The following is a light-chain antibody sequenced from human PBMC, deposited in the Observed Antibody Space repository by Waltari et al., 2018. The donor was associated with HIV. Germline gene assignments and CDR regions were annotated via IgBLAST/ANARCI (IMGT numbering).Light chain of an antibody. CDR3: QQYYDSLMYT. CDR1: QCISNS. J-gene: IGKJ2*01. CDR2: GAS. V-gene: IGKV1-NL1*01. Sequence: DIQMTQSPSSLSASVGDRVTITCRASQCISNSLAWYQQKPGKAPKLLLYGASRLQTGVPSRFSGSGSGTDFALTISRLQPEDFATYYCQQYYDSLMYTFGQGTKLEIK.